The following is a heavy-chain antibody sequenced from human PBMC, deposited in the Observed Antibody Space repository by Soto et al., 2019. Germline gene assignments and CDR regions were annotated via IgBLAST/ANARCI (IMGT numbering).Heavy chain of an antibody. CDR3: ARVRYYYDSSGYYYLVDWFDP. D-gene: IGHD3-22*01. CDR2: ISAYNGNT. J-gene: IGHJ5*02. V-gene: IGHV1-18*01. CDR1: GYTFSNYG. Sequence: GASVKVSCKTSGYTFSNYGITWVRQAPGQGLEWMGWISAYNGNTNYAQKLQGRVTMTTDTSTSTAYMELRSLRSDDTAVYYCARVRYYYDSSGYYYLVDWFDPWGQGTLVTVSS.